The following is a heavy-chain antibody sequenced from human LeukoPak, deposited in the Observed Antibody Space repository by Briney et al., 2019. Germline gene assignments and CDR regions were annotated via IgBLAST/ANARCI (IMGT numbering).Heavy chain of an antibody. CDR1: GFTFSDYY. D-gene: IGHD3-10*01. V-gene: IGHV3-23*01. Sequence: PGGSLRLSCAASGFTFSDYYMSWIRQAPGKGLEWVSAISGSGGSTYYADSVKGRFTISRDNSKNTLYLQMNSLRAEDTAVYYCAKERVITMVRGVPWFDPWGQGTLVTVSS. CDR3: AKERVITMVRGVPWFDP. J-gene: IGHJ5*02. CDR2: ISGSGGST.